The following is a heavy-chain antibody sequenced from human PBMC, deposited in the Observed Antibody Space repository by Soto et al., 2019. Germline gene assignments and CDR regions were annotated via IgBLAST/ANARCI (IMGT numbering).Heavy chain of an antibody. Sequence: EVQLVESGGGLVQPGGSLRLSCAASGFDFANAWMHWVRQAPRKGLVWVSHVNSDGSITTYADSVKGRFTISRDNAKNTVYLQMNSLRVEDTAVYYCTRDQRYSSAVWGQGTLVTVSS. J-gene: IGHJ4*02. CDR1: GFDFANAW. CDR3: TRDQRYSSAV. D-gene: IGHD5-18*01. CDR2: VNSDGSIT. V-gene: IGHV3-74*01.